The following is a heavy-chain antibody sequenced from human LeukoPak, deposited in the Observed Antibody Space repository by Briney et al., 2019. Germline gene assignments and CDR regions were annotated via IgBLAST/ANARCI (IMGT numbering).Heavy chain of an antibody. CDR3: ARDRVPGVLDY. Sequence: PGGSLRLSCAASGFTVSSNYMSWVRQAPGKGLEWVSVIYSGGSTYYADSVKGRFTISRDNSKNTLYLQMNSLRAEDTAVYYCARDRVPGVLDYWGQGTLVTVSS. V-gene: IGHV3-66*01. CDR2: IYSGGST. D-gene: IGHD3-10*01. CDR1: GFTVSSNY. J-gene: IGHJ4*02.